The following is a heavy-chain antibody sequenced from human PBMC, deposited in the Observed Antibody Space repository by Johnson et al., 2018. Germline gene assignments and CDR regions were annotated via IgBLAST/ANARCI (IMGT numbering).Heavy chain of an antibody. D-gene: IGHD6-13*01. CDR2: ISYDGSNQ. J-gene: IGHJ1*01. CDR3: AIGRDSSSWWVSEYFQH. Sequence: QVQLVESGGGVVQPGRSLRLSCAASGFTFSSKGMHWVRQAPGKGLEWVSIISYDGSNQYYADSVKGRFTISRDNSKNTLYLQMNSLSAENTAVYYCAIGRDSSSWWVSEYFQHWGKGTLVTVSS. V-gene: IGHV3-30*03. CDR1: GFTFSSKG.